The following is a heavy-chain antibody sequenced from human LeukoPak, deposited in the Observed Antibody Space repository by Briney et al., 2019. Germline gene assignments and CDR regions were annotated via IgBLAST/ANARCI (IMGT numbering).Heavy chain of an antibody. CDR2: ISYDGRNK. V-gene: IGHV3-30*18. CDR3: AKDQSGSYAPALDC. CDR1: GFTFSSYG. J-gene: IGHJ4*02. D-gene: IGHD1-26*01. Sequence: PGRSLRLSCAASGFTFSSYGMHWVRQAPGKGLEWVAVISYDGRNKYYADSVKGRFTISRDNSKNTLYLQMNSLRAEDTAVYYCAKDQSGSYAPALDCWGQGTLVTVSS.